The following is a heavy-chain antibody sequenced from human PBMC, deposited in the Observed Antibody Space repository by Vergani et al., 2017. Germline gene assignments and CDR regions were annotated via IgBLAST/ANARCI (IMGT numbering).Heavy chain of an antibody. CDR2: ISSSSSYI. Sequence: EAQLLESGGGLVKPGGSLRLSCAASGFTFSSYSMNWVRQAPGKGLEWVSSISSSSSYIYYADSVKGRFTISRDNAKNSLYLQMNSLRAEDTAVYYCASPTLNYYDSSGYYLVDYWGQGTLVTVSS. CDR3: ASPTLNYYDSSGYYLVDY. V-gene: IGHV3-21*01. D-gene: IGHD3-22*01. CDR1: GFTFSSYS. J-gene: IGHJ4*02.